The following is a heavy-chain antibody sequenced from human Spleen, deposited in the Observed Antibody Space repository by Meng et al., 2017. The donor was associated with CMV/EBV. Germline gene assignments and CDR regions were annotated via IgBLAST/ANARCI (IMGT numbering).Heavy chain of an antibody. CDR2: IYHSGST. CDR1: SISSNSYY. V-gene: IGHV4-39*07. D-gene: IGHD3-10*01. Sequence: SISSNSYYWGWIRQPPGKGLEWIGSIYHSGSTYYNPSLKSRVTISVDTSKNQFSLKLKSVTAADTAVYYCARLGGVQSMVRGLPDYWGQGTLVTVSS. J-gene: IGHJ4*02. CDR3: ARLGGVQSMVRGLPDY.